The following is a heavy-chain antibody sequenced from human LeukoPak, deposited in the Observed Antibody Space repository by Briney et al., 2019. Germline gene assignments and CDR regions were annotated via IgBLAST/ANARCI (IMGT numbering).Heavy chain of an antibody. D-gene: IGHD3-22*01. V-gene: IGHV3-23*01. CDR1: GFTFSSYA. Sequence: PGGSLRLSCAASGFTFSSYAMSWVRQAPGKGLEWVSAISGSGGSTYYADSVKGQFTISRDNSKNTLYLQMNSLRAEDTAVYYCARLENYYDSSGYLDYWGQGTLVTVSS. CDR3: ARLENYYDSSGYLDY. CDR2: ISGSGGST. J-gene: IGHJ4*02.